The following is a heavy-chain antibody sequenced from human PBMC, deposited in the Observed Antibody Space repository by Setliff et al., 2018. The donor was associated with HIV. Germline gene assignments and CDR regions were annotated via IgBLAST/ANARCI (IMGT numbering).Heavy chain of an antibody. CDR3: ARDWNGDGRSIDS. V-gene: IGHV1-2*02. CDR1: GDAFTDYY. D-gene: IGHD1-1*01. J-gene: IGHJ5*01. Sequence: ASVKVSCKASGDAFTDYYIHWVRQAPGQGLEWMGWINPKSGGTNYAQKFQGRVTMTRDTSISTAYMDLSRLRSDDTAVYYCARDWNGDGRSIDSWGQGTLVTVSS. CDR2: INPKSGGT.